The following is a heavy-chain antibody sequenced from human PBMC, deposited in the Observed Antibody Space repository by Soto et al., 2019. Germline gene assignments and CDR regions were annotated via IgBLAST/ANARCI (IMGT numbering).Heavy chain of an antibody. Sequence: EVQLVESGGGLVLPGGSLRLSCAASGFTFSGYWMHWVRQAPGEGLVWVSRINPDGSIANYADSVKGRFTISRDNAKNTLFLLMNGLSAEDTAVYYWAKETASFNDHWGQGTLGTVSS. J-gene: IGHJ4*02. CDR1: GFTFSGYW. CDR3: AKETASFNDH. V-gene: IGHV3-74*01. D-gene: IGHD1-1*01. CDR2: INPDGSIA.